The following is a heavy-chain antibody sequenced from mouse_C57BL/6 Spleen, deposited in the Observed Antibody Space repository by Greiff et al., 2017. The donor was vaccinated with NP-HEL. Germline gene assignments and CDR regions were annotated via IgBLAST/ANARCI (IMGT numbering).Heavy chain of an antibody. CDR3: AREDYGSRGGFAY. V-gene: IGHV1-59*01. CDR1: GYTFTSYW. Sequence: QVQLQQPGAELVRPGTSVKLSCKASGYTFTSYWMHWVKQRPGQGLEWIGVIDPSDSYTNYNQKFKGKATLTVDTSSSTAYMQLSSLTSEDSAVYYCAREDYGSRGGFAYWGQGTLVTVSA. D-gene: IGHD1-1*01. CDR2: IDPSDSYT. J-gene: IGHJ3*01.